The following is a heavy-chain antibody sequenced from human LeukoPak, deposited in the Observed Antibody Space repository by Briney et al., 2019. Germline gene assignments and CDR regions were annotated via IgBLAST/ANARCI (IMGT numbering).Heavy chain of an antibody. CDR3: ARDCSGGSCYGAFDI. CDR1: GGSVSSGSYY. Sequence: NPSETLSLTCTVSGGSVSSGSYYWSWIRQPPGKGLEWIGYIYDSGSTYYNPSLKSRITISVDTSENRFSLKLSSVTATDTAVYYCARDCSGGSCYGAFDIWGQGTMVTVSS. CDR2: IYDSGST. J-gene: IGHJ3*02. D-gene: IGHD2-15*01. V-gene: IGHV4-30-4*01.